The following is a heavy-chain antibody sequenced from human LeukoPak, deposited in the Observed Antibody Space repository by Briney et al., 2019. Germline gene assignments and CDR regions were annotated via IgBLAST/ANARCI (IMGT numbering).Heavy chain of an antibody. CDR1: GGSISSYY. V-gene: IGHV4-59*08. D-gene: IGHD2-2*01. CDR3: ARLLRYCSSTSCYYYYYGMDV. J-gene: IGHJ6*02. Sequence: PSETLSLTCTVSGGSISSYYWCWIRQPPGKGLEWIGYIYYSGSTNYNPSLKSRVTISVDTSKNQFSLKLSSVTAADTAVYYCARLLRYCSSTSCYYYYYGMDVWGQGTTVTVSS. CDR2: IYYSGST.